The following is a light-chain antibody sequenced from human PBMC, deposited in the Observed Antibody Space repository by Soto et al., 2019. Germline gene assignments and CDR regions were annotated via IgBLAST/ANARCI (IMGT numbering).Light chain of an antibody. CDR3: MQASQLRT. CDR2: QIS. CDR1: ESLLHSDGKTY. Sequence: VLTQTPRSSPVSLGQPASFSCRSSESLLHSDGKTYLGWLHQRPGQPPRPLIYQISKRPPGVPDRFSGSGAGTHFTLNISRVEAEDVGTYFCMQASQLRTFGQGTRVEIK. J-gene: IGKJ1*01. V-gene: IGKV2-24*01.